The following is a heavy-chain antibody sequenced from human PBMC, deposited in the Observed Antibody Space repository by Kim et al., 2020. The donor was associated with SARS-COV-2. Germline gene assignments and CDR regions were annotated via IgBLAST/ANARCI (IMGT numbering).Heavy chain of an antibody. Sequence: PARKGRVTISEDQSKNQFSLKLSSVTAADTAVYYCARSIAAAANYYGMDVWGQGTTVTVSS. V-gene: IGHV4-30-2*04. D-gene: IGHD6-13*01. CDR3: ARSIAAAANYYGMDV. J-gene: IGHJ6*02.